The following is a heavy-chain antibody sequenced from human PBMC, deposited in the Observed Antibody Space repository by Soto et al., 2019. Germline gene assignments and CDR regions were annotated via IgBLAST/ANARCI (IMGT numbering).Heavy chain of an antibody. D-gene: IGHD6-13*01. CDR3: ARAAAYFYHSYFAMDV. J-gene: IGHJ6*02. CDR1: RFTFSSYA. Sequence: QVQLVESGGGVVQPGKSLRLSCAASRFTFSSYAMDWVRQAPGKGLEWVAVISHDGSEKYYGDSVKGLFTISRDNPKNTVYLQMNSLRPEDTAVYYCARAAAYFYHSYFAMDVWGQGTAVTVSS. CDR2: ISHDGSEK. V-gene: IGHV3-30-3*01.